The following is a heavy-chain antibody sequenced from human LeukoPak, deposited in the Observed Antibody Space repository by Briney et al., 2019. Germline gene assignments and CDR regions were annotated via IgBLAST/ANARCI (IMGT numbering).Heavy chain of an antibody. J-gene: IGHJ4*02. CDR3: AFSPLGDNHGFPY. CDR1: GFTFSSYA. Sequence: PGRSLRLSCAGSGFTFSSYAMHWVRQAPGRGLEWVSSLSEGGDTAYYADSVKGRFTIYRDNSRDTLYLQVNSLRADDTALYYCAFSPLGDNHGFPYWGQGALVIVSS. D-gene: IGHD5-18*01. V-gene: IGHV3-23*01. CDR2: LSEGGDTA.